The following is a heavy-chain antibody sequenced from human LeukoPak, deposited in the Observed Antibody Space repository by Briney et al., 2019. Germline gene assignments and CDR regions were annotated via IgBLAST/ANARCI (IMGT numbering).Heavy chain of an antibody. D-gene: IGHD1-26*01. CDR1: GGSISSSSFY. Sequence: SETLSLTCTVSGGSISSSSFYWGWIRQSPGKGLEWIGSIYYSGNTYYNPSLKSRATISVDTSKNQFSLKLSSVTAADTAVYYCARDYLGAGTVAATSGYWGQGTLVTVSS. V-gene: IGHV4-39*02. J-gene: IGHJ4*02. CDR3: ARDYLGAGTVAATSGY. CDR2: IYYSGNT.